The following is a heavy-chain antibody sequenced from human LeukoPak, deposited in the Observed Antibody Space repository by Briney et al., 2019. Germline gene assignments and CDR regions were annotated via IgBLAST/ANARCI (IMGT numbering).Heavy chain of an antibody. CDR3: ARAYYGSGTSHFDS. Sequence: GASLRLSCAASGFSFSIYSMNWVRQAPGKGLEWVSSISSSSSYIYYADSVKGRFTISRDNAKNSLYLQMDSLRAEDTAVYYCARAYYGSGTSHFDSWGQGTLVTVSS. CDR1: GFSFSIYS. J-gene: IGHJ4*02. D-gene: IGHD3-10*01. CDR2: ISSSSSYI. V-gene: IGHV3-21*01.